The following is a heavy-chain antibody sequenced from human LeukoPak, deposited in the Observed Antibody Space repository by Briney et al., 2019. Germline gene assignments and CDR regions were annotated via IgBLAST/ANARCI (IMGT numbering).Heavy chain of an antibody. CDR3: AKDRAAAKRVDYFDY. V-gene: IGHV3-30*18. D-gene: IGHD2-15*01. Sequence: GRSLRLSCAASGFTFSSYGMHWVRQAPGTGLEWVAVISYDGSNKYYADSVKGRFTISRDNSKNTLYLQMNSLRAEDTAVYYCAKDRAAAKRVDYFDYWGQGTLVTVSS. CDR2: ISYDGSNK. CDR1: GFTFSSYG. J-gene: IGHJ4*02.